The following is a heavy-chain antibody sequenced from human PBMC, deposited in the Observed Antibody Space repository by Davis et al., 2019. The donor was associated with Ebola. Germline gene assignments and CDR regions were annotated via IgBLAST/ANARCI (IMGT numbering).Heavy chain of an antibody. CDR1: GFTFSSYS. D-gene: IGHD3-9*01. V-gene: IGHV3-48*02. Sequence: GESLKISCAASGFTFSSYSMNWVRQAPGKGLEWVSYISSSSSTIYYADSVKGRFTISRDNAKNSLYLQMNSLRDEDTAVYYCARERGYFDWLWDAFDIWGQGTMVTVSS. J-gene: IGHJ3*02. CDR2: ISSSSSTI. CDR3: ARERGYFDWLWDAFDI.